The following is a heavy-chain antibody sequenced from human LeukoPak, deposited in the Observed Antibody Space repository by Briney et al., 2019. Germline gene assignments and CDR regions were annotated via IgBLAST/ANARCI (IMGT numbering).Heavy chain of an antibody. D-gene: IGHD3/OR15-3a*01. CDR3: AREGWTTQDGMDV. J-gene: IGHJ6*02. CDR1: GFTFSSYS. Sequence: PGGSLRLSCAASGFTFSSYSMNWVRQAPGKGLEWVSSISSSSSYIYYADSVRGRFTISRDNAKNSLYLQMNSLRAEDTAVYYCAREGWTTQDGMDVWGQGTTVTVSS. CDR2: ISSSSSYI. V-gene: IGHV3-21*01.